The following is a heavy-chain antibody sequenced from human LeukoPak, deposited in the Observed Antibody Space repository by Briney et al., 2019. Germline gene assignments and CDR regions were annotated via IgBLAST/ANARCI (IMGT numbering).Heavy chain of an antibody. D-gene: IGHD2-15*01. CDR1: GGSISSGGYY. CDR3: ATKDVDHDAFDI. CDR2: IYHSGST. V-gene: IGHV4-30-2*01. J-gene: IGHJ3*02. Sequence: PSETLSLTCTVSGGSISSGGYYWSWIRQPPGKGLEWIGYIYHSGSTYYNPSLKSRVTISVDRSKNQFSLKLSSVTAANTAVYYCATKDVDHDAFDIWGQGTMVTVSS.